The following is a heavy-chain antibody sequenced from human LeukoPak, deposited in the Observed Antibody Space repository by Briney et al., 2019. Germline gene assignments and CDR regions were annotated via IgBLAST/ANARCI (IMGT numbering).Heavy chain of an antibody. CDR2: IYHSESI. J-gene: IGHJ3*02. CDR3: ARDFWSGSNAFDI. CDR1: GDSISSGDYY. D-gene: IGHD3-3*01. V-gene: IGHV4-30-4*01. Sequence: PSETLSLTCTVSGDSISSGDYYWSWIRQPPRKGLEWIGYIYHSESIYYNASLKSRMTISVDTSKNQFSLRLTPVTAADTAVYYCARDFWSGSNAFDIWGQGTMVTVSS.